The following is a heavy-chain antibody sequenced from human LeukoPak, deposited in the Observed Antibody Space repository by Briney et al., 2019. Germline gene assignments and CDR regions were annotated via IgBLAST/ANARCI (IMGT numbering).Heavy chain of an antibody. J-gene: IGHJ4*02. V-gene: IGHV4-38-2*02. CDR1: GYSISSGYY. CDR3: ARVAVVGATVDC. Sequence: SETLSLTCTVSGYSISSGYYWGWIRQPPGKGLEWIGRIYHSGSTYYNPSLKSRVTISVDTSKNQFSLKLSSVTAADTAVYYCARVAVVGATVDCWGQGTLVTVSS. D-gene: IGHD1-26*01. CDR2: IYHSGST.